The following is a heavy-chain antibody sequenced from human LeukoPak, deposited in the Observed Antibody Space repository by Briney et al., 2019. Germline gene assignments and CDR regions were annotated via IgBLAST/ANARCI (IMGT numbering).Heavy chain of an antibody. CDR1: GDSITTSNHF. Sequence: PSETLSLTCTVSGDSITTSNHFWGWIRQPPGKGLEWIGSVYYNRNTYYNPSLKSRVTISVDPSKNQFSLKLSSVTAADTAVYYCARRRCSSTSCSDYWGQGTLVTVSS. V-gene: IGHV4-39*01. CDR3: ARRRCSSTSCSDY. CDR2: VYYNRNT. J-gene: IGHJ4*02. D-gene: IGHD2-2*01.